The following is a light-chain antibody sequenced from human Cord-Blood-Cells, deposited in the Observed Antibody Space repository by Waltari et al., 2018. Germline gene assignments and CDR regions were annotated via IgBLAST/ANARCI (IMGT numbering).Light chain of an antibody. CDR2: KAS. J-gene: IGKJ4*01. V-gene: IGKV1-5*03. Sequence: MTQSPATLSVSPGERATLSCRASQSISSWLAWYQQKPGKAPKLLIYKASSLESGVPSRFSDSGSGTEFTLTISSLQPDDFATYYCQQYNSYSPLTFGGGTKVEIK. CDR1: QSISSW. CDR3: QQYNSYSPLT.